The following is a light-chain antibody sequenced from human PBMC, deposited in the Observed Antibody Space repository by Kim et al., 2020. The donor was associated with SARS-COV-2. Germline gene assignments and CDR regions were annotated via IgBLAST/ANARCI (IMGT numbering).Light chain of an antibody. V-gene: IGLV1-40*01. J-gene: IGLJ1*01. CDR3: QSYDSSLSAFV. CDR1: SSNIGAGYD. CDR2: VYS. Sequence: QSVLTQPPSVSGAPGQRVTISCTGGSSNIGAGYDVYWYQQLPETAPKLLLFVYSNRPSGVPDRFSGSKSGTSASLAITGLQAEDEADYYCQSYDSSLSAFVFGTGTKVTVL.